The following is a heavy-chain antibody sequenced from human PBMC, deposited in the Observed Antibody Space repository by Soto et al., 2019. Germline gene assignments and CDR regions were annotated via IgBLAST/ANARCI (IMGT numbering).Heavy chain of an antibody. D-gene: IGHD2-15*01. V-gene: IGHV3-33*01. Sequence: GSLRLSCAASGFTFSSYGMHWVRQAPGKGLEWVAVIWYDGSNKYYADSVKGRFTISRDNSKNTLYLQMNSLRAEDTAVYYCARDRGYCSVGSCYYNYYYYYGMDVWGQGTTVTVSS. CDR3: ARDRGYCSVGSCYYNYYYYYGMDV. J-gene: IGHJ6*02. CDR2: IWYDGSNK. CDR1: GFTFSSYG.